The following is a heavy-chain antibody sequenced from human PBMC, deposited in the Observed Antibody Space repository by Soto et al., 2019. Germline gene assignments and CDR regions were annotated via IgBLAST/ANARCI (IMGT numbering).Heavy chain of an antibody. V-gene: IGHV1-46*01. Sequence: QVQLVQSGAEVKKPGASVKVSCKASGDTFTDYYIHWVRQAPGQGLEWMGTVNPSGGHTTYAQHFLGRMTMTRDTSTSTLYMELASLTSEDTAIYFCARGGHVVVVAAALDYWGQGTLVTVSS. CDR3: ARGGHVVVVAAALDY. J-gene: IGHJ4*02. CDR1: GDTFTDYY. D-gene: IGHD2-21*02. CDR2: VNPSGGHT.